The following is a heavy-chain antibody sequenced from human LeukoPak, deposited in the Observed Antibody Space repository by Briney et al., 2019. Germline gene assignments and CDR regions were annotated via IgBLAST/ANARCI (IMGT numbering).Heavy chain of an antibody. V-gene: IGHV4-59*01. CDR1: GGSLSSYY. CDR2: IYYSGST. CDR3: ARAIIDAFDI. J-gene: IGHJ3*02. Sequence: PSETLSLTCTVSGGSLSSYYWSWIRQPPGKGLEWIGYIYYSGSTNYNPSLKSRVTISVDTSKNQFSLKLSSVTAADTAVYYCARAIIDAFDIWGQGTMVTVSS.